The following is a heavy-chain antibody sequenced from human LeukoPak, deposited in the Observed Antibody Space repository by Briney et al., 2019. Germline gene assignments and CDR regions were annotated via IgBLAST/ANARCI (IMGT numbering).Heavy chain of an antibody. CDR1: GFTSSSYG. Sequence: PGRSLRLSCAASGFTSSSYGMHWVRQAPGKGLEWVAVISYDGSNKYYADSVKGRFTISRDNSKNTLYLQMNSLRAEDTAVYYCAKDSRYTAMVLDYWGQGTLVTVSS. CDR3: AKDSRYTAMVLDY. CDR2: ISYDGSNK. J-gene: IGHJ4*02. D-gene: IGHD5-18*01. V-gene: IGHV3-30*18.